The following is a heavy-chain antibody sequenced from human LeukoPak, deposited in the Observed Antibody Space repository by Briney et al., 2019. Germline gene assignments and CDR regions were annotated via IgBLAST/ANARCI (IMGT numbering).Heavy chain of an antibody. V-gene: IGHV4-34*01. Sequence: PSETLSLTCAVYGGSFSGYYWSWIRQTPGKGLEWIEENNHSGSTNYNPSLKSRVTIFVDTSKNQFSLKLSSVTAADTAVYYCARHDADGIAPPVLPFDYWGLGTLVTVSS. CDR3: ARHDADGIAPPVLPFDY. CDR1: GGSFSGYY. J-gene: IGHJ4*02. CDR2: NNHSGST. D-gene: IGHD6-13*01.